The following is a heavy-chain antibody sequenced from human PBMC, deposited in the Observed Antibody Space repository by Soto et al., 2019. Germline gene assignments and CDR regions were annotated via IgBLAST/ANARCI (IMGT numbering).Heavy chain of an antibody. CDR2: IYYSGST. CDR3: ARHTAVWYFDL. V-gene: IGHV4-59*08. CDR1: GGSISSYY. Sequence: QVQLQESGPGLVKPSETLSLTCTVSGGSISSYYWSWIRQPPGKGLEWIGYIYYSGSTNYNPSLKRRVTISVDTSKNQCSLKLSSVTAADTAVYYCARHTAVWYFDLWGRGTLVTVSS. J-gene: IGHJ2*01.